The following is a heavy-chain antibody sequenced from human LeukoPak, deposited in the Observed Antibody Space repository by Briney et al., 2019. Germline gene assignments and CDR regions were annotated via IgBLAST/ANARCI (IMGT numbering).Heavy chain of an antibody. J-gene: IGHJ4*02. Sequence: GGSLRLSCAASGFSFSTYSINWVRQTPEKGLEWVSYISSRSETVYYADSAKGRFTISRDNAKNSLYLQMNSLRVEDTAVYYCARGPPTWIEYWGQGTLVTVSS. CDR3: ARGPPTWIEY. V-gene: IGHV3-48*04. D-gene: IGHD5-12*01. CDR2: ISSRSETV. CDR1: GFSFSTYS.